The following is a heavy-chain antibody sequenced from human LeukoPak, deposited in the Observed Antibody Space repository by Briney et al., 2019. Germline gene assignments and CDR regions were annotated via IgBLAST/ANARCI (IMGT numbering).Heavy chain of an antibody. CDR2: INQRGSEK. Sequence: PGGSLRLSCAASGFTFSNYWMSWVRQAPGKGLEWVANINQRGSEKYYVDSVKGRFTISRDNAKNSLYLQMNSLRAEDTAVYYCVPQGYEHSSSSYGGHWGQGTLVTVSS. CDR1: GFTFSNYW. V-gene: IGHV3-7*01. D-gene: IGHD6-13*01. CDR3: VPQGYEHSSSSYGGH. J-gene: IGHJ4*02.